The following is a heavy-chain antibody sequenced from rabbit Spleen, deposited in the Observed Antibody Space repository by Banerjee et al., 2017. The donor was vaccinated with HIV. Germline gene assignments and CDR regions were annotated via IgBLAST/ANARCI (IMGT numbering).Heavy chain of an antibody. D-gene: IGHD6-1*01. CDR1: GVSFSSNYY. Sequence: QSLEESGGGLVKPGASLTLTCTASGVSFSSNYYMCWVRQAPGKGLEWIACIDAGSSGFTYFATWAKGRFTCSKTSSTTVTLQMTSLTAADTATYFCVREAGYGGYGDANLWGPGTLVTVS. V-gene: IGHV1S40*01. CDR3: VREAGYGGYGDANL. J-gene: IGHJ4*01. CDR2: IDAGSSGFT.